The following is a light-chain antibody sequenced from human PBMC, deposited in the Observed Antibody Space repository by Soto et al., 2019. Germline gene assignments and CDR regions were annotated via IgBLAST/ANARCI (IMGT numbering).Light chain of an antibody. CDR2: GAS. J-gene: IGKJ1*01. CDR1: QSVSSY. V-gene: IGKV3-20*01. Sequence: EIVLTQSPATLSLSPGERATLSCRASQSVSSYLAWYQQKPGQPPRLLIYGASGRATGIPDRFRASGSGTDFTLTITRLEPEDFAVYYCQQYDTSPWTFGPGTKVEIK. CDR3: QQYDTSPWT.